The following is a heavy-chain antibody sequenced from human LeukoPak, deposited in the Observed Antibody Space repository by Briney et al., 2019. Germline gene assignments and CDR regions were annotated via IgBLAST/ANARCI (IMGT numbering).Heavy chain of an antibody. V-gene: IGHV3-48*01. CDR2: ISSSSSTI. J-gene: IGHJ6*03. CDR1: GFTFSSYK. D-gene: IGHD2-15*01. CDR3: AREVGYCSGGSCLWGYYYMDV. Sequence: GGPLRISCADSGFTFSSYKMNCVRQAPGKGLERVSYISSSSSTIYYADSVKGRFTISRDNAKNSLYLQMTSLRAEDTAVYYCAREVGYCSGGSCLWGYYYMDVWDKGTTVTVSS.